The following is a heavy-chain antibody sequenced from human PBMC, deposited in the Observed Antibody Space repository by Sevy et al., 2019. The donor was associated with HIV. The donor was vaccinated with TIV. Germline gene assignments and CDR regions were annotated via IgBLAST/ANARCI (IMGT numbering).Heavy chain of an antibody. CDR1: GFTFSDYY. V-gene: IGHV3-11*01. CDR3: ARDPPGIYGSSWYLDY. D-gene: IGHD6-13*01. Sequence: GGSLRLSCAASGFTFSDYYMNWIRQAPGKGLEWVSYICGSGTSRHYANFVKGRFTISRDNAKNSLYLEMTSLRVEDNGVYYWARDPPGIYGSSWYLDYWGQGILVTVSS. CDR2: ICGSGTSR. J-gene: IGHJ4*02.